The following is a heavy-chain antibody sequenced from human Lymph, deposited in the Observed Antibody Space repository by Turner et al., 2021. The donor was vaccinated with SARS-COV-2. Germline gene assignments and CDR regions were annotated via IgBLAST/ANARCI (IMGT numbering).Heavy chain of an antibody. D-gene: IGHD6-6*01. CDR2: IWYDGSNK. J-gene: IGHJ5*02. CDR1: GFTFSSYG. V-gene: IGHV3-33*01. CDR3: ARDYSSSSYLVSWFDP. Sequence: QVQLVESGGGVVQPGRSLRLYCAASGFTFSSYGMHWVRQAPGKGLEWVAVIWYDGSNKYYADSVKGRFTISRYNSKNTLYLQMNSLRAEDTAVYYCARDYSSSSYLVSWFDPWGQGTLVTVSS.